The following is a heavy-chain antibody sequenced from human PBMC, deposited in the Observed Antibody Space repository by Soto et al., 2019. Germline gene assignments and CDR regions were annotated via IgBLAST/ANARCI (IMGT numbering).Heavy chain of an antibody. CDR2: INHSGRT. V-gene: IGHV4-34*01. J-gene: IGHJ4*02. CDR1: GGPFSGYY. Sequence: QVPLQQWGAGLLKPSETLSLTCAVYGGPFSGYYWSWIRQPPGKGLEWIGDINHSGRTSYNPSLKSRVSISIDTSKNQVSLKLSSVTAADTAVYYCARERGASYYFDHLGQGTLVTVSS. CDR3: ARERGASYYFDH. D-gene: IGHD1-26*01.